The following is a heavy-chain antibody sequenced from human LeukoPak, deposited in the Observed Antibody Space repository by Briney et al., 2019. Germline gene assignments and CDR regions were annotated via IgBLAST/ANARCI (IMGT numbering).Heavy chain of an antibody. CDR3: ARDADNGNEWGPFDP. V-gene: IGHV6-1*01. CDR2: TYYRSKWSS. CDR1: GDSVLSIAS. D-gene: IGHD1-1*01. J-gene: IGHJ5*02. Sequence: SQTLSLTCAISGDSVLSIASWNWIRQSPSRGLEWLGRTYYRSKWSSQCAPSVRGRLTINADTSKNQVSLQLSSVIPDDTAVYYCARDADNGNEWGPFDPWGQGTLGTVSS.